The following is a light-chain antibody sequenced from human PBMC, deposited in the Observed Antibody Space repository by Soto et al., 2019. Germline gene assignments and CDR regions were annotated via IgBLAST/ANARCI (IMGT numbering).Light chain of an antibody. V-gene: IGKV1D-16*01. Sequence: DIQMTQSPASVSASVVDRFTMTFLASHCLNNCLAWYQQKPGKAPKLLIYSASNLQSGVPSRFSGSGSETDFTLTISGLQSEDFATYYCQQYSRYPFTFGRGTKVDIK. J-gene: IGKJ4*01. CDR2: SAS. CDR1: HCLNNC. CDR3: QQYSRYPFT.